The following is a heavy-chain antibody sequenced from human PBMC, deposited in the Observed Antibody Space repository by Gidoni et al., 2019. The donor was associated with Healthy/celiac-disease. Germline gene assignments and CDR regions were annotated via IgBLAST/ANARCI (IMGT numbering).Heavy chain of an antibody. CDR3: ARDSYSSSSFDY. V-gene: IGHV3-21*01. CDR1: YS. J-gene: IGHJ4*02. Sequence: YSMNWVRQAPGKGLEWVSSISSSSSYIYYADSVKGRFTISGDNAKNSLYLQMNSLRAEDTAVYYCARDSYSSSSFDYWGQGTLVTVSS. CDR2: ISSSSSYI. D-gene: IGHD6-6*01.